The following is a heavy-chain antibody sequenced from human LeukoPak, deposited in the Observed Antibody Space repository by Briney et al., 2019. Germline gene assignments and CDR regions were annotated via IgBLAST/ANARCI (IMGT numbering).Heavy chain of an antibody. Sequence: SVKVSCKASGYTFTSYGISWVRQAPGQGLEWMGGIIPIFGTANYAQKFQGRVTITTDESTSTAYMELSSLRSEDTAVYYCARGGNWNYGDYFDYWGQGTLVTVSS. CDR2: IIPIFGTA. V-gene: IGHV1-69*05. J-gene: IGHJ4*02. D-gene: IGHD1-7*01. CDR3: ARGGNWNYGDYFDY. CDR1: GYTFTSYG.